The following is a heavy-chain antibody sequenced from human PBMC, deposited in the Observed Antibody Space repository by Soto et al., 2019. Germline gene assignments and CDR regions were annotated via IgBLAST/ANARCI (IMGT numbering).Heavy chain of an antibody. CDR1: GYTFTSYP. J-gene: IGHJ4*02. CDR3: ARDWTHYDSSGPGDY. D-gene: IGHD3-22*01. CDR2: INAGNGDT. Sequence: ASVKVSCKASGYTFTSYPMHWVRQAPGQGLEWMGWINAGNGDTKYSQKFQGRVTITRDTSAITAYMEPSSLRSEDTAVYYCARDWTHYDSSGPGDYWGQGTLVTVSS. V-gene: IGHV1-3*01.